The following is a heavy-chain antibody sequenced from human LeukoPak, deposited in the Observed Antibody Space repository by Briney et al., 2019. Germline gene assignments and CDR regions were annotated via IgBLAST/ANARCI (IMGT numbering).Heavy chain of an antibody. CDR2: INPSGRSA. D-gene: IGHD1-1*01. V-gene: IGHV1-46*02. J-gene: IGHJ5*02. CDR3: ARDSVELERRNWFDP. CDR1: PYTFNKYY. Sequence: GASVKVSCKASPYTFNKYYIHWVRQAPGQGLEWMGVINPSGRSASYAQRFQGRVTMTTDTSASTVYMDLSSLTSDDTAVYYCARDSVELERRNWFDPWGQGTLVTVSS.